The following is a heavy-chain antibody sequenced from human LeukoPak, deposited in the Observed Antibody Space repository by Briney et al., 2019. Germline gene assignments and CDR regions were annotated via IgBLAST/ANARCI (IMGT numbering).Heavy chain of an antibody. Sequence: PSETLSLTCNVSGGSISSYYWTWLRQPPGKGLEWIGEINHSGSTNYNPSLKSRVTISEDTSKNHFSMKLSSVTAADTAVYYWARHGRNCRVTSCYRAFDYWGQGTLVTVSS. V-gene: IGHV4-34*01. J-gene: IGHJ4*02. CDR1: GGSISSYY. CDR3: ARHGRNCRVTSCYRAFDY. CDR2: INHSGST. D-gene: IGHD2-2*01.